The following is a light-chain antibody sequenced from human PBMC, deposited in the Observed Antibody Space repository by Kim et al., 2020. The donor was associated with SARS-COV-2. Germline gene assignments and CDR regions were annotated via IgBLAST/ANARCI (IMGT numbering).Light chain of an antibody. CDR2: DAS. Sequence: EIVLTQSPGTLSLSPGERATLSCRASQSVRSNYLAWLQQKPGRAPTLLIYDASNRATGIPDRFSGSGSGTDFTLTISSLQPEDFATYYCQQANSFPWTFGQGTKVDIK. V-gene: IGKV3D-20*02. J-gene: IGKJ1*01. CDR3: QQANSFPWT. CDR1: QSVRSNY.